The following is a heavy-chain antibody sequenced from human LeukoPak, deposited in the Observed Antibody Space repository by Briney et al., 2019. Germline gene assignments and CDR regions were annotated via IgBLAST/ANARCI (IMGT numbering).Heavy chain of an antibody. J-gene: IGHJ6*02. CDR1: GDSISSHY. V-gene: IGHV4-59*08. CDR2: IYYSGST. D-gene: IGHD6-19*01. CDR3: ARLRTVAARRYYYYGMDV. Sequence: SETLSLTCTVSGDSISSHYWSWIRQPPGKGLEWIGYIYYSGSTNYNPSLKSRITISVDTSKNQFSLKLSSVTAADTAVYYCARLRTVAARRYYYYGMDVWGQGTTVTVSS.